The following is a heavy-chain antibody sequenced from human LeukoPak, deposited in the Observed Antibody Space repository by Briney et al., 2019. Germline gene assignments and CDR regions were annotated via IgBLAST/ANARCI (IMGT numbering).Heavy chain of an antibody. Sequence: SETLSLTCTVSGGSISSYYWSWIRQPPGKGLEWIGYIYYSGSTNYNPSLKSRVTISVDTPKNQFSLKMSSVTAADTAVYYCARRRFYDSGTYYNGYYFDYWGQGTLVTVSS. CDR2: IYYSGST. V-gene: IGHV4-59*08. CDR1: GGSISSYY. CDR3: ARRRFYDSGTYYNGYYFDY. J-gene: IGHJ4*02. D-gene: IGHD3-10*01.